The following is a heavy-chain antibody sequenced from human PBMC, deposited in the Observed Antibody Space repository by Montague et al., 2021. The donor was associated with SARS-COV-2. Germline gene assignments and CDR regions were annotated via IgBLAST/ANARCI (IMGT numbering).Heavy chain of an antibody. D-gene: IGHD3-10*01. CDR2: INRDGNT. J-gene: IGHJ4*02. CDR1: VDLFSGDY. CDR3: ARARWSRILWFGDSQYFDY. V-gene: IGHV4-34*01. Sequence: SETLSLTCAVYVDLFSGDYWAWIRQSPGKGLERIGEINRDGNTNYNPYLTDRVTMSADTSKSQFSLEMRSVTAADTAVYFCARARWSRILWFGDSQYFDYWGQGTPVTVSS.